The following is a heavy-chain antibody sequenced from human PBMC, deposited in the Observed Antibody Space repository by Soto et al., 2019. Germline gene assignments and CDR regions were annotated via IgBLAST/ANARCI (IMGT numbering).Heavy chain of an antibody. CDR2: IYYSGST. Sequence: PSETLSLTCTVSGGSISSSSYYWGWIRQPPGKGLEWIGSIYYSGSTYYNPSLKSRVTISVDTSKNQFSLKLSSVTAADTAVYYCFWEVAATPLLGYYYYGMDVWGQGTTVTVSS. CDR1: GGSISSSSYY. CDR3: FWEVAATPLLGYYYYGMDV. V-gene: IGHV4-39*01. D-gene: IGHD2-15*01. J-gene: IGHJ6*02.